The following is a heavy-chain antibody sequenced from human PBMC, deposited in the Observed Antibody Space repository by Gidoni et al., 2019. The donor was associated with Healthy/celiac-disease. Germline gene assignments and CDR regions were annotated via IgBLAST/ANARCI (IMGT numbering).Heavy chain of an antibody. CDR1: GFSLSTSGVG. CDR3: AHGVAAAGRGYFQH. D-gene: IGHD6-13*01. CDR2: IYWNDDK. J-gene: IGHJ1*01. Sequence: QITLKESGPTLVKPTQTLTLTCTFSGFSLSTSGVGVGWIRQPPGKALEWLALIYWNDDKRYSPSLKSRLTITKDTSKNQVVLTMTNMDPVDTATYYCAHGVAAAGRGYFQHWGQGTLVTVSS. V-gene: IGHV2-5*01.